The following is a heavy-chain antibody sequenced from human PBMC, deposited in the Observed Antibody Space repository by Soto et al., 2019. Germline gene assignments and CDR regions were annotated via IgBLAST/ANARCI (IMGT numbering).Heavy chain of an antibody. Sequence: SETLSLTCAVYGGSFSGYYWSWIRQPPGKGLEWIGEINHSGSTNYNPSLKSRVTISVDTSKNQFSLKLSSVTAADTAVYYCARLGGYGRNYYHYGMDVWGQGTTVTVSS. CDR3: ARLGGYGRNYYHYGMDV. CDR1: GGSFSGYY. CDR2: INHSGST. J-gene: IGHJ6*02. D-gene: IGHD5-18*01. V-gene: IGHV4-34*01.